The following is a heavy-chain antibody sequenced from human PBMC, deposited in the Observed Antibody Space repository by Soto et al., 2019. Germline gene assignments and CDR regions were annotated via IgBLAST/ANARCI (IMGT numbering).Heavy chain of an antibody. V-gene: IGHV5-10-1*01. CDR2: VDASDSAT. CDR1: GYIFTSYW. CDR3: ARGVKMATPHKYYFDY. Sequence: PGESLKISCKGSGYIFTSYWITWVRQMPGKGLEWMGSVDASDSATNYRPSFRGHVTISSDRSTNTAYLQWSSLKASATAMYYCARGVKMATPHKYYFDYWGQGTLVTVSS. D-gene: IGHD5-12*01. J-gene: IGHJ4*02.